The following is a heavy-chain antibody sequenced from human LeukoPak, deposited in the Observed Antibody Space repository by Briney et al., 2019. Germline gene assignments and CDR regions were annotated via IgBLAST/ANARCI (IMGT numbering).Heavy chain of an antibody. CDR2: MNPNSGNT. D-gene: IGHD3-10*01. J-gene: IGHJ3*02. CDR3: ARGYFYYGSGTYAFDI. Sequence: ASVKVSCKASEYTFTSYDINWVRQATGQGLEWMGWMNPNSGNTGYAQKFQGRVTITRNTSISTAYMELSSLRSEDTAVYYCARGYFYYGSGTYAFDIWGQGTMVTVSS. CDR1: EYTFTSYD. V-gene: IGHV1-8*03.